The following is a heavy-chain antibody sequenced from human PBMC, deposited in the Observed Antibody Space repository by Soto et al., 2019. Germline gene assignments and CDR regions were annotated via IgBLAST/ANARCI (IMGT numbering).Heavy chain of an antibody. CDR2: IYYGGTT. V-gene: IGHV4-59*08. J-gene: IGHJ6*02. D-gene: IGHD3-16*01. CDR3: GRGWGSIYYYYGMDV. Sequence: SATLSLTFTLFRLSFSSNYWARIRQPAGKGLEWIGYIYYGGTTSYNPSLKSRVTITLETSTSQFSLRLTSVTASDTAVYYCGRGWGSIYYYYGMDVWGQGTTVTVS. CDR1: RLSFSSNY.